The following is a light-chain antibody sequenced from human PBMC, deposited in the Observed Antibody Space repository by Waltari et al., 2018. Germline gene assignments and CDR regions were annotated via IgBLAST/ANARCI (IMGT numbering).Light chain of an antibody. J-gene: IGKJ4*01. CDR2: ETS. CDR1: QSVSTY. CDR3: HQRGSWPLT. V-gene: IGKV3-11*01. Sequence: VLTQSPATLSLSPGERATLSCRASQSVSTYLAWYQHKPGQAPKLLMYETSRRATGIPARFSGSGSGTDFTLTISSLEAEDFAVYYCHQRGSWPLTFGGGT.